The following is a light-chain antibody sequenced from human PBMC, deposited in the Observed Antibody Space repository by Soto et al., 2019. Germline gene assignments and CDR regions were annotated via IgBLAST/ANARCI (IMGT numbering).Light chain of an antibody. J-gene: IGKJ1*01. V-gene: IGKV3-15*01. Sequence: DIVMTQSPATLSVSPGDRATLSCRASQSVSSNFAWYQQKPGQAPRLLIYGTSARATGIPARFSGSGSGAEFTLTLSSLQSEDFAVYYCQQYNNWPRTFGQGTKVEIK. CDR3: QQYNNWPRT. CDR1: QSVSSN. CDR2: GTS.